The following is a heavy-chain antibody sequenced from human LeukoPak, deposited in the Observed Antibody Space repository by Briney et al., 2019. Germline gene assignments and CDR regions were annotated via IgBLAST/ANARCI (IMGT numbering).Heavy chain of an antibody. J-gene: IGHJ4*02. Sequence: GGSLRLSWEVSGFTFSSYAMSWVRQAPGKGLEWVSAISGSGGSTYYADSVKGRFTISRDNSKNTLYLQMNSLRAEDTAVYYCAKLRGYSYGFHYFDYWGQGTLVTVSS. CDR1: GFTFSSYA. CDR3: AKLRGYSYGFHYFDY. V-gene: IGHV3-23*01. CDR2: ISGSGGST. D-gene: IGHD5-18*01.